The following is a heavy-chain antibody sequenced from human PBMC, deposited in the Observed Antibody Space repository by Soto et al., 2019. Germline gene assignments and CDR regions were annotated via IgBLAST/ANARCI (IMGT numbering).Heavy chain of an antibody. CDR1: GYSFTSYW. V-gene: IGHV5-51*01. CDR2: IYPGDSDT. J-gene: IGHJ6*02. CDR3: ARPREAGKNYYGVDV. Sequence: GESLKISRKGSGYSFTSYWIGWVRQMPGKGLEWMGIIYPGDSDTRYSPSFQGQVTISADKSISTAYLQWSSLKASDTAMYYCARPREAGKNYYGVDVWGQGTTVTVSS. D-gene: IGHD6-19*01.